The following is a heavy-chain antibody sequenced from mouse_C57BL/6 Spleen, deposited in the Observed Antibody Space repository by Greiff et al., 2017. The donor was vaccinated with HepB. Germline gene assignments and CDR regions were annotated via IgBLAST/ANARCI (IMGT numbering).Heavy chain of an antibody. CDR1: GFNIKDDY. CDR2: IDPENGAT. CDR3: TAGGDITTIDY. D-gene: IGHD1-1*01. Sequence: EVQLQQSGAELVRPGASVKLSCTASGFNIKDDYMHWVKQRPEQGLEWIGWIDPENGATEYASKFQGKATITADTSSNTAYRQLSSLTSEDTAVYYCTAGGDITTIDYWGQGTTLAVSS. J-gene: IGHJ2*01. V-gene: IGHV14-4*01.